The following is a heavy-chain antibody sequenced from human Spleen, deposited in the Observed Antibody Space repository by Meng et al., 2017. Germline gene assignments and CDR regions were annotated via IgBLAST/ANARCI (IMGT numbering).Heavy chain of an antibody. Sequence: KVSCKASGFTFTSSAVQWVRQARGQRLEWIGWIVVGSGNTNYAQKFQERVTITRDMSTSTAYMELSSLRSEDTAVYYCAADPDVLRFLEWLPRYYYYGMDVWGQGTTVTVSS. CDR3: AADPDVLRFLEWLPRYYYYGMDV. CDR2: IVVGSGNT. CDR1: GFTFTSSA. V-gene: IGHV1-58*01. D-gene: IGHD3-3*01. J-gene: IGHJ6*02.